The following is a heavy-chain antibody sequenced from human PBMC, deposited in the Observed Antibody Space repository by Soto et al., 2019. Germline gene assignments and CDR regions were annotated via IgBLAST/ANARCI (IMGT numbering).Heavy chain of an antibody. CDR3: ARTLGYCSGGSCPMIWFDP. D-gene: IGHD2-15*01. CDR2: IYPGDSDT. J-gene: IGHJ5*02. CDR1: GYSFTSYW. Sequence: GESLKISCKCSGYSFTSYWIGWVRQMPGKGLEWMGIIYPGDSDTRYSPSFQGQGTISADKTISTAYLQWSSLKASDTAMYYCARTLGYCSGGSCPMIWFDPWGQGTLVTVSS. V-gene: IGHV5-51*01.